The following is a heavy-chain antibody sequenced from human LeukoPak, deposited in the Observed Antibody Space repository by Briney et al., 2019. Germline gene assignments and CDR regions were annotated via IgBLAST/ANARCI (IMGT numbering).Heavy chain of an antibody. CDR1: GYSFTSSW. D-gene: IGHD2-15*01. CDR2: IYPGDSDI. V-gene: IGHV5-51*01. Sequence: GESLKISCEGPGYSFTSSWIGWVRQMPGKGLEWMGIIYPGDSDIRYSPSFQGQVTISADKSITTAYLQWSSLKASDTAIYYCARGLYCSGGSCRFDYWGQGTLVTVSS. CDR3: ARGLYCSGGSCRFDY. J-gene: IGHJ4*02.